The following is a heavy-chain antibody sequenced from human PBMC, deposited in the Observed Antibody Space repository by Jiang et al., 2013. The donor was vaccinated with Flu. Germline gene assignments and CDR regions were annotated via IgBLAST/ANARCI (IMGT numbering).Heavy chain of an antibody. CDR3: ARHQVVVMVAAHPPTCFDP. J-gene: IGHJ5*02. CDR1: GASITNNNF. Sequence: PGLVKPSETLSLTCTVSGASITNNNFWAWIRQTPDKGLEWIGSVFYGGTTYYNPSLKSRLSISVDTSKNHFSLKLDSVTAADTAVYFCARHQVVVMVAAHPPTCFDPWGQGTLVTVSS. CDR2: VFYGGTT. V-gene: IGHV4-39*01. D-gene: IGHD2-15*01.